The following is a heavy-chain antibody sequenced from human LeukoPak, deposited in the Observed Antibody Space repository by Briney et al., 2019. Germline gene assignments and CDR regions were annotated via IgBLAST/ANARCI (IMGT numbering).Heavy chain of an antibody. CDR2: IYHSGST. CDR3: ARNRVGATWDY. D-gene: IGHD1-26*01. CDR1: SYSISSGYY. J-gene: IGHJ4*02. Sequence: SETLSLTCTVSSYSISSGYYWGWIRQPPGKGLEWIGSIYHSGSTYYNPSFKSRVTISVDTSKNQFSLKLSSVTAADTAVYYCARNRVGATWDYWGQGTLVTVSS. V-gene: IGHV4-38-2*02.